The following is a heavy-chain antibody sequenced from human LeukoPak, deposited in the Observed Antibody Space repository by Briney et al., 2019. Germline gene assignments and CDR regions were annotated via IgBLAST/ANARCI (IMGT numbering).Heavy chain of an antibody. CDR2: INHSGST. Sequence: SETLSLTCAVYGGSFSGYYWSWIRQPPGKGLEWIGEINHSGSTNYNPSPKSRVTISVDTSKNQFSLKLSSVTAADTAVYYCAREGPYYYDSSGYYFDYWGQGTLVTVSS. CDR3: AREGPYYYDSSGYYFDY. J-gene: IGHJ4*02. V-gene: IGHV4-34*01. D-gene: IGHD3-22*01. CDR1: GGSFSGYY.